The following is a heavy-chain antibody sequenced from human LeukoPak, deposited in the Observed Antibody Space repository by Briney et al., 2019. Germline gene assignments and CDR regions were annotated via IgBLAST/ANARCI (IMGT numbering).Heavy chain of an antibody. V-gene: IGHV4-30-2*01. CDR3: ASQSPYCSSTSCYEDAFDI. J-gene: IGHJ3*02. CDR1: GFTFSIYA. CDR2: IYHSGST. Sequence: LRLSCAASGFTFSIYAMSWIRQPPGKGLEWIGYIYHSGSTYYNPSLKSRVTISVDRSKNQFSLKLSSVTAADTAVYYCASQSPYCSSTSCYEDAFDIWGQGTMVTVSS. D-gene: IGHD2-2*01.